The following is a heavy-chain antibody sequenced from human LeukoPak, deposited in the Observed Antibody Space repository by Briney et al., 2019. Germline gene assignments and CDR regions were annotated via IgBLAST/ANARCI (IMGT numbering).Heavy chain of an antibody. Sequence: SETLSLTCTVSGGSISSSIYYWGWIRQPPGKGLEWIGSIYYSGSTYYNPSLKSRVTISVDTSKNQFSLKLSSVTAADTAVYYCARQAVVVTAVDYWGQGTLVTVSS. D-gene: IGHD2-21*02. CDR3: ARQAVVVTAVDY. J-gene: IGHJ4*02. CDR1: GGSISSSIYY. CDR2: IYYSGST. V-gene: IGHV4-39*01.